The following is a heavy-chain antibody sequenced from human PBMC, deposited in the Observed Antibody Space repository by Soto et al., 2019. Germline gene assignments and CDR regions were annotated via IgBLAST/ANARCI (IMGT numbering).Heavy chain of an antibody. CDR2: IGHHSGGT. D-gene: IGHD1-7*01. V-gene: IGHV1-2*02. CDR3: GRGRSGELVVFY. J-gene: IGHJ4*02. CDR1: GYTFTGYY. Sequence: QVQLVQSGAEVKKSGASVKVSCKASGYTFTGYYIHWVRQAPGQGPEWVGEIGHHSGGTKYAQKFQGRVTMTRDTSISTVYMELSNLSPDDTAVYYCGRGRSGELVVFYWGQGTLVTVYS.